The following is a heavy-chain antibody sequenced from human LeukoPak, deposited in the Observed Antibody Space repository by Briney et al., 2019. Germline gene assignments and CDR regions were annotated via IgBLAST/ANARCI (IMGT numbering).Heavy chain of an antibody. V-gene: IGHV3-23*01. CDR3: ARERYGPPRVDY. CDR2: ISGSGGST. D-gene: IGHD1-1*01. Sequence: GGSRRLSCAVSGFTFSSYAMSWVRQAPGKGLEWVSAISGSGGSTYYADSVKGRFTISRDNAKNSLYLQMNSLRAEDTAVYYCARERYGPPRVDYWGQGTLVTVSS. CDR1: GFTFSSYA. J-gene: IGHJ4*02.